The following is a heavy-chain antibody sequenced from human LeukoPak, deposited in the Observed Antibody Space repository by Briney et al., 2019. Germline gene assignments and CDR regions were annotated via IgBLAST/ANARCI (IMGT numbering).Heavy chain of an antibody. CDR2: ISFDGGNK. CDR3: AKDSSGTYHFDY. CDR1: GFTFSTYA. Sequence: PGGSLRLSCAASGFTFSTYAVHWVRQAPGKGLEWVAVISFDGGNKYYADSVKGRFTISRDNSKNTLYLQMNSLRAEDTAVYYCAKDSSGTYHFDYWGQGTLVTVSS. D-gene: IGHD3-10*01. J-gene: IGHJ4*02. V-gene: IGHV3-30*04.